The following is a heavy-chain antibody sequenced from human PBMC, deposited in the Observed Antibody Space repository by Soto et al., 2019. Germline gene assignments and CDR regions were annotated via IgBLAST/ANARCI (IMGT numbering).Heavy chain of an antibody. J-gene: IGHJ4*02. CDR1: GYTFSKFF. CDR2: VHPDSGSA. D-gene: IGHD6-6*01. CDR3: ARDSEGTSSLTHY. Sequence: QVQLVQSGADVKKPGASVKVSCKASGYTFSKFFIHWVRQAPGQGLEWLGFVHPDSGSANYAQKFQGRVSMTRDTSMSTVYLELSRLRSEDTAMYYCARDSEGTSSLTHYWGQGTLVTVSS. V-gene: IGHV1-46*01.